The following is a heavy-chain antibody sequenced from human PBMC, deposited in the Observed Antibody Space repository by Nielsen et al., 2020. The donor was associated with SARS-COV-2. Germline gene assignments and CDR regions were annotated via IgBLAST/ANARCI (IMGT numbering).Heavy chain of an antibody. D-gene: IGHD2-21*02. Sequence: GESLKISCSASGFPFNIYTMNWVRQAPGKGLEWVGFIRSNTFGGTTDYAASVKGRFTISRDDSKSIAYLQMNSLKSEDTAVYHCARFPYCGGDCPGSWFDPWGQGTLVTVSS. CDR3: ARFPYCGGDCPGSWFDP. V-gene: IGHV3-49*02. J-gene: IGHJ5*02. CDR1: GFPFNIYT. CDR2: IRSNTFGGTT.